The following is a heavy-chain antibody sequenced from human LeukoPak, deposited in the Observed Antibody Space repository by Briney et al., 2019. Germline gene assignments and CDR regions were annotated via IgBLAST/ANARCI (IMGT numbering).Heavy chain of an antibody. Sequence: PGRSLRLSCVAAEFTFGDYAMSWVRQAPGKGLEWVGFIRSKVHGGTTDYAASVKDRFTISRDDSKSIAYLQMNSLKTEDTAVYYCIRGTVGNYWGQGTLVTVSS. V-gene: IGHV3-49*04. CDR3: IRGTVGNY. D-gene: IGHD3-10*01. CDR2: IRSKVHGGTT. CDR1: EFTFGDYA. J-gene: IGHJ4*02.